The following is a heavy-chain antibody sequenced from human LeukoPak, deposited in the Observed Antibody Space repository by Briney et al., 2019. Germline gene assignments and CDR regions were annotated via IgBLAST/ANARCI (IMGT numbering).Heavy chain of an antibody. D-gene: IGHD2-21*02. V-gene: IGHV1-2*02. CDR1: GYTFTGYY. CDR2: INPNSGGT. J-gene: IGHJ5*02. CDR3: ARDGDVGVWWFDP. Sequence: ASVKVSCKASGYTFTGYYMHWERQAPGQGLEWMGWINPNSGGTHYAQKFQGRVTMTRDTSISTAYMELSRLRSDDTAVYYCARDGDVGVWWFDPWGQGTLVTVSS.